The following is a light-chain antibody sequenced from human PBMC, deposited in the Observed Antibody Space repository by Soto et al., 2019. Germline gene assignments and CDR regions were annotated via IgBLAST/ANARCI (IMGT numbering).Light chain of an antibody. CDR1: SSDVGAYDY. Sequence: QSALTQSPSVSGSPGQSVTISCTGTSSDVGAYDYVSWFQQLPGKAPKLVIYDVNKRPSGIPDHFSDSKSGNTASLTIAGLQPEDEADYYCCSYAASGYIFGSGTKLTVL. J-gene: IGLJ1*01. CDR3: CSYAASGYI. CDR2: DVN. V-gene: IGLV2-11*01.